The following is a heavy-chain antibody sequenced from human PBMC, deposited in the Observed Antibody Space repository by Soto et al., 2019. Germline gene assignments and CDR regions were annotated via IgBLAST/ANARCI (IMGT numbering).Heavy chain of an antibody. Sequence: ASVKVYCKASGYSFTNYYMHWVRQAPGQGLEWMGTINPSGGSTSYAQKFQGRVTMTRDTSTSTVYMEVNSLSSEDTAVYYCVRVGSGSFYSWFDPWGQGTVVTV. CDR2: INPSGGST. D-gene: IGHD1-26*01. J-gene: IGHJ5*02. V-gene: IGHV1-46*01. CDR3: VRVGSGSFYSWFDP. CDR1: GYSFTNYY.